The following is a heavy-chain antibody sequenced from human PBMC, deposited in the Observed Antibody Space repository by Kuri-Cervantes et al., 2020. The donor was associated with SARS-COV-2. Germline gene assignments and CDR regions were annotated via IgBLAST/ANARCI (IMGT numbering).Heavy chain of an antibody. CDR2: ISSSGSTI. Sequence: GESLKISCAASGFTFSDCYMSWIRQAPGKGLEWVSYISSSGSTIYYADSVKGRFTISRDNAKNSLYLQMNSLRAEDTAVYYCAREVGSHYDFWSGYYQYYYYYMDVWGKGTTVTVSS. CDR1: GFTFSDCY. D-gene: IGHD3-3*01. J-gene: IGHJ6*03. CDR3: AREVGSHYDFWSGYYQYYYYYMDV. V-gene: IGHV3-11*04.